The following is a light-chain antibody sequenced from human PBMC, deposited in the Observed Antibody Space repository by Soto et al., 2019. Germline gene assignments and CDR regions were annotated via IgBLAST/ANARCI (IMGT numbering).Light chain of an antibody. CDR3: QHYGSSAYT. CDR1: QSVRSNY. V-gene: IGKV3-20*01. CDR2: GAS. Sequence: SPGERATLSCRASQSVRSNYLAWYQQKPGQSPRLLIYGASNRATGIPDRFSGSGSGTDFTLTISRLEPEDFAVFYCQHYGSSAYTFGQGTTLEIK. J-gene: IGKJ2*01.